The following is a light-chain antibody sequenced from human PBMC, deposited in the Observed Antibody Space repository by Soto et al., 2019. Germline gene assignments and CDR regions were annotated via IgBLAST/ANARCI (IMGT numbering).Light chain of an antibody. CDR3: SSYTSSSTLNV. V-gene: IGLV2-14*01. Sequence: QSALTQPASVSGSPGQSITSACTGTSSDVGGYNFVSWYQQHPGKAPKLMIYEVSNRPSGVSNRFSGSKSGSTASLTISGLQAEDEADYYCSSYTSSSTLNVFGTGTKVTVL. CDR1: SSDVGGYNF. CDR2: EVS. J-gene: IGLJ1*01.